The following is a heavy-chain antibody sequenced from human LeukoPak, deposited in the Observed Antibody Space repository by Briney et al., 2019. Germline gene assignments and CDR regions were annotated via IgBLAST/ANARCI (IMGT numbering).Heavy chain of an antibody. V-gene: IGHV4-61*08. Sequence: SETLSLTCTVSGGSISSGGYYWSWIRQPPGKGLEWIGYIYYSGSTNYNPSLKSRVTISVDTSKNQFSLKLSSVTAADTAVYYCARLDTDAFDIWGQGTMVTVSS. CDR2: IYYSGST. CDR1: GGSISSGGYY. CDR3: ARLDTDAFDI. J-gene: IGHJ3*02.